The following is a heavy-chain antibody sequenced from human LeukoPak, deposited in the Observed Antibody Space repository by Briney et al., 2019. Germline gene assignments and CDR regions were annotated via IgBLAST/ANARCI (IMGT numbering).Heavy chain of an antibody. Sequence: SETLSLTCAVSGYSISSGYYWGWIRQPPGKGLEWTGSIYHSGSTYYNPSLKSRVTISVDTSKNQFSLKLSSVTAADTAVYYCARERLAAAGPGVSDYWGQGTLVTVSS. CDR3: ARERLAAAGPGVSDY. CDR1: GYSISSGYY. CDR2: IYHSGST. J-gene: IGHJ4*02. D-gene: IGHD6-13*01. V-gene: IGHV4-38-2*02.